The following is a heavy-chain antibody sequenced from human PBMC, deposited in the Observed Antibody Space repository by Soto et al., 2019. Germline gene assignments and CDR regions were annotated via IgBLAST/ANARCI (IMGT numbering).Heavy chain of an antibody. Sequence: GGSLRLSCAASGFTFSSYAMSWVRQAPGKGLEWVSAISGSGGSTYYADSVKGRFTISRDNSKNTLYLQMNSLRAEDTAVYYCAKGTIFGVVIMNYYYMDVWGKGTTVTVSS. V-gene: IGHV3-23*01. CDR3: AKGTIFGVVIMNYYYMDV. D-gene: IGHD3-3*01. CDR2: ISGSGGST. J-gene: IGHJ6*03. CDR1: GFTFSSYA.